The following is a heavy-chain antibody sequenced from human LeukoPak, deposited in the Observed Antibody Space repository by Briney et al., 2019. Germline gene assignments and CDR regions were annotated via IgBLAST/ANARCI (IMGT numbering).Heavy chain of an antibody. CDR1: GFMFADHG. CDR3: ARGEWDLRD. CDR2: INWNGGST. J-gene: IGHJ4*02. D-gene: IGHD1-26*01. Sequence: SGESLRLSCAASGFMFADHGMTWVRQVPGKGLEWVSGINWNGGSTGYVDSVKGRFTISRDNAKNVLFLQMNNLRAEDTAFYYCARGEWDLRDWGQGTLVIVSS. V-gene: IGHV3-20*04.